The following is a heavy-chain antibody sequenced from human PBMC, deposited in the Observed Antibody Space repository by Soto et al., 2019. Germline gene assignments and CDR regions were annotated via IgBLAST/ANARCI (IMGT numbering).Heavy chain of an antibody. CDR3: AIPPKVVTPTDHYWYFDL. V-gene: IGHV4-31*03. Sequence: QVQLQESGPGLVKPSQTLSLTCTVSGGSISSGGYYWSWIRQHPGKGLERRGYIYYSGSAYYNPSLKSRVTISEDTSKHQFSLKLSSVTAADTAVYYCAIPPKVVTPTDHYWYFDLWGRGTLVTVSS. D-gene: IGHD2-21*02. CDR2: IYYSGSA. J-gene: IGHJ2*01. CDR1: GGSISSGGYY.